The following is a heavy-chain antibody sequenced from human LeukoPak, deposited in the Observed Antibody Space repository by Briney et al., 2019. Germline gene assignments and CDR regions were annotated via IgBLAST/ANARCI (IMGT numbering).Heavy chain of an antibody. J-gene: IGHJ6*02. Sequence: SETLSLTCTVSGGSISSYYWSWIRQPPGKGLEWIGYIYYSGSTNYNPSLKSRVTTSVDTSKNQFSLKLSSVTAADTAVYYCARHLAYYDSSGYPFWNGMDVWGQGTSVTVSS. CDR3: ARHLAYYDSSGYPFWNGMDV. CDR2: IYYSGST. CDR1: GGSISSYY. V-gene: IGHV4-59*08. D-gene: IGHD3-22*01.